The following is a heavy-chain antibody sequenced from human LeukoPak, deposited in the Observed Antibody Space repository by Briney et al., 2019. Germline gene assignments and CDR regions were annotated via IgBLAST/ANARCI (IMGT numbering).Heavy chain of an antibody. Sequence: SETLSLTCTVSGGSVRSDSYYWSWIRQPPGKGLEWIGYIYDSGSTYYNPSLKSRITISVDTSENRFSLKLSSVTATDTAVYYCARDCSGGSCYGAFDIWGQGTMVTVSS. CDR2: IYDSGST. V-gene: IGHV4-30-4*08. D-gene: IGHD2-15*01. J-gene: IGHJ3*02. CDR3: ARDCSGGSCYGAFDI. CDR1: GGSVRSDSYY.